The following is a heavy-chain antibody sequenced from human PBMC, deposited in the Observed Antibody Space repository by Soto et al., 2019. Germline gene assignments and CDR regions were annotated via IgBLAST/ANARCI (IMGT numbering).Heavy chain of an antibody. CDR1: GGTFSNYM. CDR3: ARGLGFGASGYDY. D-gene: IGHD3-10*01. V-gene: IGHV1-69*02. J-gene: IGHJ4*02. CDR2: IIPILNVV. Sequence: QVQLVQSGAEVKKPGSSVKVSCKAFGGTFSNYMITWVRQAPGQGLEWVARIIPILNVVNCAQKFHGRVTITADKSTNTAYMELSSLRSDDTAIYYCARGLGFGASGYDYWGQGTLVIVSS.